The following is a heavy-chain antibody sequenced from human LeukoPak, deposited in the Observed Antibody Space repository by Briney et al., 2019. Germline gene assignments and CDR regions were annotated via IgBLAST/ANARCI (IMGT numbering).Heavy chain of an antibody. CDR2: INPNSGGT. CDR3: ARSLDTGRYSSSSFY. J-gene: IGHJ4*02. D-gene: IGHD6-13*01. V-gene: IGHV1-2*02. Sequence: ASVKVSCKASGFTFSAYYLHWVRQAPGQGLEWMGWINPNSGGTYYAQNFQGRVTMTRDTSISTAYMELSRLRSDDTAAYYCARSLDTGRYSSSSFYWGQGTLVTVSS. CDR1: GFTFSAYY.